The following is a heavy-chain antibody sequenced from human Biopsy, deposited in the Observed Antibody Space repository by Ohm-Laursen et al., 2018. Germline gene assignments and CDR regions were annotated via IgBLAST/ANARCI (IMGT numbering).Heavy chain of an antibody. V-gene: IGHV4-59*01. Sequence: PSQTLSLTCTVSGGSISSDYWSWIRQPPGKGLEWIGYISNRGSTNYNPSLRDRVTISVDTSKKQFSLKLTSVISADTAVFFCARLYRLDDYWNDDPPDAFDVWGQGTMVTVSS. D-gene: IGHD3-3*01. CDR2: ISNRGST. J-gene: IGHJ3*01. CDR3: ARLYRLDDYWNDDPPDAFDV. CDR1: GGSISSDY.